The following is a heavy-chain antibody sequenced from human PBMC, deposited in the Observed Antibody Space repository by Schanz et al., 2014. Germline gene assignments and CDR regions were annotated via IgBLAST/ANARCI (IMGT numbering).Heavy chain of an antibody. Sequence: QVHLVQSGAEVKRPGASVKVSCKASEYSFTSYSMHWVRQAPGQRLEWMGWINTANGNAKYSANFQARVTITRDTSATTAYMELTNLRSEDTAVYSCARGIGGYGANNYFDYWGQGTLVTVSS. J-gene: IGHJ4*02. CDR3: ARGIGGYGANNYFDY. V-gene: IGHV1-3*04. CDR2: INTANGNA. D-gene: IGHD5-12*01. CDR1: EYSFTSYS.